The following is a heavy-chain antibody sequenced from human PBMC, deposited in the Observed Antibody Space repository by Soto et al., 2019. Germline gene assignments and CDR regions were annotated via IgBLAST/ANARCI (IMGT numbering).Heavy chain of an antibody. CDR3: ATGGTGHKHSAY. CDR2: ISPSGGDT. V-gene: IGHV3-23*01. D-gene: IGHD1-1*01. J-gene: IGHJ4*02. CDR1: GFTFSNYA. Sequence: GGSLRLSCTASGFTFSNYAMSWVRQAPGKGLEWVSAISPSGGDTYYADSVKGRFTISRDNSKNTVHLQMNSLAAEDTAVYYCATGGTGHKHSAYWGQGTLVTVSS.